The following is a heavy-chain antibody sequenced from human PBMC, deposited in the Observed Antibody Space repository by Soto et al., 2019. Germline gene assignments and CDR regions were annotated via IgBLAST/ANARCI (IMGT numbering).Heavy chain of an antibody. Sequence: GGSLRLSCAASGFTFSSYAMNWVRQAPGKGLEWVSSVSGSGGFTYYADSVEGRFTISRDNSKNTLYLQMNSLRAEDTAIYYCAKVGEEDYYDSSGYFDYWGQGTLVTISS. V-gene: IGHV3-23*01. D-gene: IGHD3-22*01. J-gene: IGHJ4*02. CDR3: AKVGEEDYYDSSGYFDY. CDR2: VSGSGGFT. CDR1: GFTFSSYA.